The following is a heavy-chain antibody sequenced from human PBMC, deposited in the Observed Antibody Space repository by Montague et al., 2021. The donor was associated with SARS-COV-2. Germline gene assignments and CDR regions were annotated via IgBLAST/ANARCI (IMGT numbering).Heavy chain of an antibody. Sequence: SETLSLTCTVSGGSISSYYWSWIRQPPGKGLEWIGYIYYSGSTNCNPSLKSPVTISVDTSKNQFSLKLSSVTAADTAVYYCARGDVEMATIKSGGPFYHFDYWGQGTLVTVSS. V-gene: IGHV4-59*13. J-gene: IGHJ4*02. CDR3: ARGDVEMATIKSGGPFYHFDY. CDR1: GGSISSYY. CDR2: IYYSGST. D-gene: IGHD5-24*01.